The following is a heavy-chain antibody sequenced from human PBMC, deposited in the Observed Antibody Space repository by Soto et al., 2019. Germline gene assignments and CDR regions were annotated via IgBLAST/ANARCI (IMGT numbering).Heavy chain of an antibody. CDR1: GFTFDDYA. CDR3: EKGFGSYHGDY. J-gene: IGHJ4*02. CDR2: IIYNSETM. V-gene: IGHV3-9*01. Sequence: EVHLVESGGGLVQPGRSLRLSCAASGFTFDDYAMHWVRQAPGKGLEWVSGIIYNSETMGYADSVKGRFTISRDNAKNTLYLQMNSLTSEDTALYYCEKGFGSYHGDYWGQGTLVTVSS. D-gene: IGHD1-26*01.